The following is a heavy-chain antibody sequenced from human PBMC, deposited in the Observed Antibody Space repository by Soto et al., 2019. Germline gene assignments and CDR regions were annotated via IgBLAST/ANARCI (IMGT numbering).Heavy chain of an antibody. Sequence: PSETLSLTCTVSGGSISSGGYYWSWIRQHPGKGLEWIGYIYYSGSTYYNPSLKSRVTISVDTSKNQFSLKLSSVTAADTAVYYCARDAGARKYGGGWSWFDPWGRGTLVPVS. J-gene: IGHJ5*02. V-gene: IGHV4-31*03. CDR2: IYYSGST. CDR1: GGSISSGGYY. CDR3: ARDAGARKYGGGWSWFDP. D-gene: IGHD6-19*01.